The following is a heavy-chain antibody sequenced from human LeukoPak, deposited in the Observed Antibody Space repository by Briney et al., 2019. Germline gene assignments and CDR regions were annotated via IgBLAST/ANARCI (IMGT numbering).Heavy chain of an antibody. CDR2: IYYSGST. J-gene: IGHJ4*02. Sequence: PSETLSLTCTVSGGSISRYYWSWIRQPPGKGLEWIGYIYYSGSTNYNPSLKNRVTISLDTSKNQFSLKLSSVTAADTAVYYCARSELLWFGGVNSGFDYWGQGTLVTVSS. D-gene: IGHD3-10*01. V-gene: IGHV4-59*01. CDR3: ARSELLWFGGVNSGFDY. CDR1: GGSISRYY.